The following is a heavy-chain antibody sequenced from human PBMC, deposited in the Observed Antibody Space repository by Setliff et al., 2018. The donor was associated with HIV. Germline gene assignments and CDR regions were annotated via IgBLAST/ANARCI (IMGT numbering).Heavy chain of an antibody. V-gene: IGHV5-51*01. CDR2: IYPDDSDT. Sequence: GESLKISCKGSGFTFTDYWIGWVRQMPEKGLEWMGIIYPDDSDTRYSPSFQGQVTLSADKSINTTYLQWSSLKASDTAMYYCARHTRQLEFLEWLSPHYYHYYYMDVWGQGTTVTVSS. CDR3: ARHTRQLEFLEWLSPHYYHYYYMDV. CDR1: GFTFTDYW. D-gene: IGHD3-3*01. J-gene: IGHJ6*03.